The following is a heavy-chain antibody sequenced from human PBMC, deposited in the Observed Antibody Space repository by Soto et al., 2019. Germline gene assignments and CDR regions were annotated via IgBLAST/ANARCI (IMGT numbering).Heavy chain of an antibody. J-gene: IGHJ6*02. D-gene: IGHD2-21*02. CDR1: GCTFSSYA. CDR2: IIPIFGTA. V-gene: IGHV1-69*13. CDR3: ARSHIVVVTAPYYYYGMDV. Sequence: ASVKVSCKASGCTFSSYAISWVRQAPGQGLEWMGGIIPIFGTANYAQKFQGRVTITADESTSTAYMELSSLRSEDTAVYYCARSHIVVVTAPYYYYGMDVWGQGTTVTVSS.